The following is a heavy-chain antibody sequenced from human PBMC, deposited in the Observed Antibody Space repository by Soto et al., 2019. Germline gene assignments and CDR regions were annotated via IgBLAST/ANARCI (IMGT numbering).Heavy chain of an antibody. Sequence: QVRLVQSGAEVKKSGASVKVSCKASGYTFSDYYILWVRQAPGQGLEWMGWINPDRGGTNYAQKYQGRVTMTRDTSTSTAFLELSSLRSDDTAVDYCVTAPPRLVNTDTYWNYWGQGTLVTVSS. CDR3: VTAPPRLVNTDTYWNY. D-gene: IGHD6-19*01. CDR1: GYTFSDYY. CDR2: INPDRGGT. V-gene: IGHV1-2*02. J-gene: IGHJ4*02.